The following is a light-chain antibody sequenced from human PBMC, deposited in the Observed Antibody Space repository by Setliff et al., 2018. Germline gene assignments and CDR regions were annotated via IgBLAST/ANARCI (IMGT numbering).Light chain of an antibody. CDR3: NAYTAGTTYV. CDR1: SNDVGSYDL. J-gene: IGLJ1*01. V-gene: IGLV2-14*03. Sequence: QSALTQPASVSGSPGQSITISCSGTSNDVGSYDLVSWYQQHPGKAPKLIIYGVSDRPSGVSSRFPGSKSGNTASLTISGLQTEDEADYYCNAYTAGTTYVFGTGTKVTVL. CDR2: GVS.